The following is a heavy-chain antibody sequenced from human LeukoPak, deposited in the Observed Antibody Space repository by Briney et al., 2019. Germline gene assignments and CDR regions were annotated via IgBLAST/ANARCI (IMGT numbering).Heavy chain of an antibody. V-gene: IGHV4-34*01. D-gene: IGHD3-9*01. Sequence: SETLSLTCAVYGGSFSGYYWSWIRQPPGKGLEWIGEINHSGSTNYNPSLKSRVTISVDKSKNQFSLKLSSVTAADTAVYYCARDYQVLRYFDWLLSPYREYYFDYWGQGTLVTVSS. CDR3: ARDYQVLRYFDWLLSPYREYYFDY. CDR2: INHSGST. J-gene: IGHJ4*02. CDR1: GGSFSGYY.